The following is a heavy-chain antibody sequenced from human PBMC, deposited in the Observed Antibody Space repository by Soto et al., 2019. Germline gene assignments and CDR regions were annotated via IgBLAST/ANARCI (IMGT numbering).Heavy chain of an antibody. CDR1: GDTFTDYH. Sequence: ASVKVSCKASGDTFTDYHMHWVRQAPGQGFEWMGWINPKTGGTSYARKFQGRVTMTGDTSISTVYMEVSRLATDDTAVYYCAREGSAWYKEFDFWGQGTLVTVSS. D-gene: IGHD6-19*01. J-gene: IGHJ4*02. CDR3: AREGSAWYKEFDF. CDR2: INPKTGGT. V-gene: IGHV1-2*02.